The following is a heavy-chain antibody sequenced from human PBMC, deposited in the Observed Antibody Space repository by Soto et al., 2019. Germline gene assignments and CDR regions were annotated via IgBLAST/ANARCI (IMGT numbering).Heavy chain of an antibody. CDR2: ISYDGSNK. D-gene: IGHD3-9*01. J-gene: IGHJ4*02. CDR3: AKDPRLDILTGPFDY. Sequence: QVQLVESGGGVVQPGRSLRLSCAASGFTFSSYGMHWVRQAPGKGLEWVAVISYDGSNKYYADSVEGRFTISRDNSKNTLYLKMNSLRAEDTAVYYCAKDPRLDILTGPFDYWGQGTLVTVSS. CDR1: GFTFSSYG. V-gene: IGHV3-30*18.